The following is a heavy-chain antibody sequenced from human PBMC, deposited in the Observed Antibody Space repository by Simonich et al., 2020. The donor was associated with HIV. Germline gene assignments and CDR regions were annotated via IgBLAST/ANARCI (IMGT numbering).Heavy chain of an antibody. V-gene: IGHV1-2*02. Sequence: QVQLVQSGAEVKKPGASVKVSCKASGYTFTDYYMHWVQQAPGQGLEWMGWINPNSGGTNYAQKFQGRVTMTRDTSISTAYMELSSLGSDDTAMYYCVRERNAATYPFDYWGQGTLVTVSS. CDR2: INPNSGGT. CDR3: VRERNAATYPFDY. J-gene: IGHJ4*02. CDR1: GYTFTDYY. D-gene: IGHD1-1*01.